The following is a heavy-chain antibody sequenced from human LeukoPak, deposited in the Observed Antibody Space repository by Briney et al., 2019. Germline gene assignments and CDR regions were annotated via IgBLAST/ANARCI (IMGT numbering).Heavy chain of an antibody. Sequence: SQTLSLTCTVSGGSISSGGYYWSWLRQHPGKGLEWIGYIYYSGSTYYNPSLKSRVTISVDTSKNQFSLKLGSVTAADTAVYYCARWSTLQHRWYYFDYWGQGTLVTVSS. V-gene: IGHV4-31*03. D-gene: IGHD5-24*01. J-gene: IGHJ4*02. CDR1: GGSISSGGYY. CDR3: ARWSTLQHRWYYFDY. CDR2: IYYSGST.